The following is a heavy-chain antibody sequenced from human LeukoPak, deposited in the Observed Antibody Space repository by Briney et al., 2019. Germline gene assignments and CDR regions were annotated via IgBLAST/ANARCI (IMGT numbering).Heavy chain of an antibody. CDR3: ARDAQLRYFDWLVTYYYYYMDV. Sequence: ASVKVSCKASGGTFTSYGISWVRQAPGQGLEWMGWISAYNGNTNYAQKLQGRVTMTTDTSTSTAYMELRSLRSDDTAVYYCARDAQLRYFDWLVTYYYYYMDVWGKGTTVTISS. CDR2: ISAYNGNT. V-gene: IGHV1-18*01. J-gene: IGHJ6*03. D-gene: IGHD3-9*01. CDR1: GGTFTSYG.